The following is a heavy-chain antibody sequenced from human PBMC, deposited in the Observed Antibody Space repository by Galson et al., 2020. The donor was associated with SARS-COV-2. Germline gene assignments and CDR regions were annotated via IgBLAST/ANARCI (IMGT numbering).Heavy chain of an antibody. V-gene: IGHV2-70*04. CDR2: IDWDDDK. J-gene: IGHJ6*02. CDR1: GFSLSTSGMR. Sequence: SGPTLVKPTQTLTLTCTFSGFSLSTSGMRVSWIRQPPGKALEWLARIDWDDDKFYSTSLKTRLTISKDTSKNQVVLTMTNMDPVDTATYYCPREYYDILTGYYFGMDVWGQGTTVTVSS. CDR3: PREYYDILTGYYFGMDV. D-gene: IGHD3-9*01.